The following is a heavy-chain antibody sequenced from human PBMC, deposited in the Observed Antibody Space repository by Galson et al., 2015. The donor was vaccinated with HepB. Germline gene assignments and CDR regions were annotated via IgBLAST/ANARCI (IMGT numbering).Heavy chain of an antibody. D-gene: IGHD3-3*01. Sequence: SLRLSCAASGFPFSRYAMAWVRQAPGQGLEWVSGISVSGDFTYYGDSVKARFTISRDNSKNTVFPQMNSLSADDTAVYFCANPGPKQDYWSAYYEGPRFDYWGQGALVIVSS. CDR3: ANPGPKQDYWSAYYEGPRFDY. J-gene: IGHJ4*02. CDR1: GFPFSRYA. V-gene: IGHV3-23*01. CDR2: ISVSGDFT.